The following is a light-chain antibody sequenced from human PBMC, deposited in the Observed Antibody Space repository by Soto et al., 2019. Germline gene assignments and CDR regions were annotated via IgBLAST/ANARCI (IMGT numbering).Light chain of an antibody. J-gene: IGKJ1*01. CDR3: VQGIQIPRT. Sequence: DIGMTQSPLSLSVTPGQPASISCKSRQSLLYVDGKTYLYWYLQKSGQPPQLVIYEVFNRISGVQDRFSGSGSGTYCLREISRVEAEDVGIYHCVQGIQIPRTFGQGTKVEIK. V-gene: IGKV2D-29*01. CDR2: EVF. CDR1: QSLLYVDGKTY.